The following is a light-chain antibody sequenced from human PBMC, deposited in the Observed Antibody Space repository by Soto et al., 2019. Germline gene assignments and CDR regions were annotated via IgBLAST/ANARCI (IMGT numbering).Light chain of an antibody. CDR2: GAS. V-gene: IGKV1-9*01. CDR3: QQLNSHPRT. CDR1: QAIYSY. J-gene: IGKJ2*01. Sequence: DIQLTQSPFFLSASVGDRVTISCRASQAIYSYLAWYQQKPGKAPKHLIFGASKLQSGVPSRFSGSGSGTEFTLTISSLQPEDFATYYCQQLNSHPRTFGQGTKLEIK.